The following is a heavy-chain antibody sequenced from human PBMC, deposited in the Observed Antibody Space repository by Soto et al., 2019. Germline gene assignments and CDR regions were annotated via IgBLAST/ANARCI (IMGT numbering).Heavy chain of an antibody. CDR3: ARDGDYYDSSGYDMGRDAFDI. V-gene: IGHV3-30-3*01. CDR1: GFTFSSYA. D-gene: IGHD3-22*01. J-gene: IGHJ3*02. Sequence: GGSLRLSCAASGFTFSSYAMHWVRQAPGKGLEWVAVISYDGSNKYYADSVKGRFTISRDNSKNTLYLQMNSLRAEDTAVYYCARDGDYYDSSGYDMGRDAFDIWGQGTMVTVSS. CDR2: ISYDGSNK.